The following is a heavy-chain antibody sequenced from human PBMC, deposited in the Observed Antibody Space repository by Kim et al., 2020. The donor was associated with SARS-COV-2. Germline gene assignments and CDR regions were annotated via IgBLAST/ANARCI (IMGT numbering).Heavy chain of an antibody. CDR3: ARDLPFTFGGVMKWPGAPDI. CDR2: IWYDGSNK. CDR1: GFTFSSYG. V-gene: IGHV3-33*01. D-gene: IGHD3-16*01. Sequence: GGSLRLSCAASGFTFSSYGMHWVRQAPGKGLEWVAVIWYDGSNKYYADSVKGRFTISRDNSKNTLYLQMNSLRAEDTAVYYCARDLPFTFGGVMKWPGAPDIWGQGTMVTVSS. J-gene: IGHJ3*02.